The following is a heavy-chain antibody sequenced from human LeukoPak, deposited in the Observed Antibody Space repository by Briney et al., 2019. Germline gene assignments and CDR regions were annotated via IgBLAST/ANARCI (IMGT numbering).Heavy chain of an antibody. V-gene: IGHV4-59*01. CDR1: GASIRSYY. CDR2: INYSGST. J-gene: IGHJ4*02. D-gene: IGHD3-22*01. CDR3: ARDTRSYDSSGYYFFDF. Sequence: PSETLSLTCTVSGASIRSYYWNWLRQPPGKGLEWIGYINYSGSTNFNPSLKRRATISMDTSKHHFSLQLSSVTAADTAVYYCARDTRSYDSSGYYFFDFWGQGTLVTVSS.